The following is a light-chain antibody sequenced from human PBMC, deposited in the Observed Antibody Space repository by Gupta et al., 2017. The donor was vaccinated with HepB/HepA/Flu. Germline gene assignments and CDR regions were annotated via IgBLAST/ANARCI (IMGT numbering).Light chain of an antibody. CDR2: DAS. CDR3: QRRSDCPST. Sequence: EIVLTQSPATLSLSPGERATLPCRASQSVSSYLAWYQQKPGQAPRLLIYDASIRATGIPARSTASEPGTDFTLTISSLEPEDFPLYYCQRRSDCPSTFGGGTKVEIK. J-gene: IGKJ4*01. CDR1: QSVSSY. V-gene: IGKV3-11*01.